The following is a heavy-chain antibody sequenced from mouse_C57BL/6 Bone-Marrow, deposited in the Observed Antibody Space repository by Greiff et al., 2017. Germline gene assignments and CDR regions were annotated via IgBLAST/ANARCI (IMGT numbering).Heavy chain of an antibody. J-gene: IGHJ2*01. V-gene: IGHV1-15*01. CDR2: IDPATGGT. CDR1: GYTFTDYE. Sequence: QVQLKEPGAELVRPGASVTLSCKASGYTFTDYEMHWVKQTPVHGLEWIGAIDPATGGTAYNQKFKGKAILTADKSSSTAYMERRSLTSEDSAVYYCTSGVLWYPLDYWGQGTTLTVSS. D-gene: IGHD2-1*01. CDR3: TSGVLWYPLDY.